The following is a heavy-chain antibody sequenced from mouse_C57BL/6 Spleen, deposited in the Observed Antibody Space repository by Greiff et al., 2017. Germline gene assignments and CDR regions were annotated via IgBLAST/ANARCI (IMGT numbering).Heavy chain of an antibody. D-gene: IGHD1-1*01. V-gene: IGHV1-9*01. Sequence: QVQLQQSGAELMKPGASVKLSCKASGYTFTGYWLEWVKQRPGHGLEWIGGIFPGSGSTNYNEQFKGQATFTADTSSNTAYMQLRSLTTEDSAIYYCGYEGSSNEYDAMDDGGQGTSVTVSS. CDR1: GYTFTGYW. CDR3: GYEGSSNEYDAMDD. J-gene: IGHJ4*01. CDR2: IFPGSGST.